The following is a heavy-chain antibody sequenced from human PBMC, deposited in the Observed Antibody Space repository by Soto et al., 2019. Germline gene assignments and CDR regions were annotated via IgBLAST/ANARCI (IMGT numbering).Heavy chain of an antibody. CDR2: ITYDGSTE. V-gene: IGHV3-30-3*01. CDR1: GFTFGGYS. Sequence: QEQLVESGGGAVQPGRSLRLSCAASGFTFGGYSMHWVRQAPGKGLKWVAAITYDGSTEYYADAGKGRFSISTDNSKNTMYLQMNSLIAEGVGLYYCVREDHGGHVEAFDYWGQGTLVTVAS. D-gene: IGHD2-15*01. J-gene: IGHJ4*02. CDR3: VREDHGGHVEAFDY.